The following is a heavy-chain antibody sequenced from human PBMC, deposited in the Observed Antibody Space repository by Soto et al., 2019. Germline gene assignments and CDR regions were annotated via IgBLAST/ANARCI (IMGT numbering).Heavy chain of an antibody. V-gene: IGHV3-23*01. CDR1: GVTFNDYG. Sequence: QTGGSLRLSSPASGVTFNDYGTKWVRQLPGRGLEYVSGIGGRGRNAFYADSMKRRFIISRDNSKNTVYLQINNLRVDDSAMYYCAKARDSGHFAGYFDSWGYGTISTVSS. CDR2: IGGRGRNA. J-gene: IGHJ4*01. D-gene: IGHD2-8*02. CDR3: AKARDSGHFAGYFDS.